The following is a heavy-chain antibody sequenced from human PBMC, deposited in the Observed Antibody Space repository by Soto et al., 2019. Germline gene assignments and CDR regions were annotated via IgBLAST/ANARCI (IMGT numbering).Heavy chain of an antibody. V-gene: IGHV4-59*01. CDR1: GGSISSYY. CDR2: IYYSGST. D-gene: IGHD6-19*01. J-gene: IGHJ5*02. Sequence: PSETLALTCTVSGGSISSYYWSWIRQPPGKGLEWIGYIYYSGSTNYNPSLKSRVTISVDTSKNQFSLKLSSVTAADTAVYYCARANSSGWYGDCFDPWGQGTLVTVS. CDR3: ARANSSGWYGDCFDP.